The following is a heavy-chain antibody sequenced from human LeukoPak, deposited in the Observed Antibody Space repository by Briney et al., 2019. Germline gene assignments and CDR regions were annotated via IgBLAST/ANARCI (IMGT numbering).Heavy chain of an antibody. Sequence: GGSLRLSCAASGILFSDYYTSWIRQAPGKGLEWVSYISNSDSSIYYADSVKGRFTISRDNANKSLFLQMNSLRAEDTAVYYCTSHVGGTARAWGYFQYWGQGTLVTVSS. CDR1: GILFSDYY. CDR3: TSHVGGTARAWGYFQY. CDR2: ISNSDSSI. J-gene: IGHJ1*01. D-gene: IGHD1-26*01. V-gene: IGHV3-11*01.